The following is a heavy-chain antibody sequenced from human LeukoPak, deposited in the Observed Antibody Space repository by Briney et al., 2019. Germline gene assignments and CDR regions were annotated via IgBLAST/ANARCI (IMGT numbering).Heavy chain of an antibody. CDR1: GFTFSNYA. CDR2: ISNTGGST. V-gene: IGHV3-23*01. CDR3: ARPSRGSVDY. Sequence: GGSLRLSCAASGFTFSNYAMSWVRQAPGKGLEWVASISNTGGSTHYADSVKGRFTISRNNSKDTLYLQMNSLRAEDTAVYYCARPSRGSVDYWGQGTLVTVSS. J-gene: IGHJ4*02. D-gene: IGHD6-25*01.